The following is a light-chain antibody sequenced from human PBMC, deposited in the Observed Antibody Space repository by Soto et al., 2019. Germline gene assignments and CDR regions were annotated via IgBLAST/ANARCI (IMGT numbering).Light chain of an antibody. V-gene: IGKV3-11*01. Sequence: EIVLTQSPATLSFSPGERATLSCRAGQSVSSYLAWYQQKPGQAPRLLIYDASNRATGIPARFSGSGSGTDFTLTISSLEPEDFAVYYCQQYNDWPPITFGQGTRLEIK. CDR3: QQYNDWPPIT. CDR2: DAS. J-gene: IGKJ5*01. CDR1: QSVSSY.